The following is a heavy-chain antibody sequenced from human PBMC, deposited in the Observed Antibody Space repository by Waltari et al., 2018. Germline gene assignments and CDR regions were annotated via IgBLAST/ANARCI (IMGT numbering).Heavy chain of an antibody. CDR3: AREGYTSGRAGNFDY. V-gene: IGHV3-30-3*01. D-gene: IGHD2-15*01. Sequence: LVESGGDVVQSGRSLRLSCASSSSAFINLIMHWVRQAPGKGLEWVSAMSNDGYSRYYADSVKGRFTISRDDFLKTVYLQLDSLRGEDTAVYYCAREGYTSGRAGNFDYWGQGTLVTVSS. CDR1: SSAFINLI. J-gene: IGHJ4*02. CDR2: MSNDGYSR.